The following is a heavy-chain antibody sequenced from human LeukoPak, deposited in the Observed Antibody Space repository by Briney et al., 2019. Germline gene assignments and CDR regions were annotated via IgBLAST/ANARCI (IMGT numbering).Heavy chain of an antibody. CDR2: FYYTGRT. CDR1: GGSISSGTDYY. V-gene: IGHV4-39*01. J-gene: IGHJ4*02. D-gene: IGHD2-15*01. CDR3: ARGFCSGGSCTFDY. Sequence: PSETLSLTCTVSGGSISSGTDYYWGWIRQPPGKGLEWIGTFYYTGRTYYNPSLKSQAAISVDTSRNQFSLKLSSVTAADTAVYYCARGFCSGGSCTFDYWGQGTLVTVSS.